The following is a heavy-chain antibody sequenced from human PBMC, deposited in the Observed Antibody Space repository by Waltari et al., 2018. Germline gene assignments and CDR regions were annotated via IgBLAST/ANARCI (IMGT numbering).Heavy chain of an antibody. D-gene: IGHD6-19*01. Sequence: QLQLQESGPGLVKPSETLSLTCTVSGGSISSSSYYWGWIRQPPGKGLEWIGSIYYSGSTYYNPSLKSRVTISVDTSKNQFSLKLSSVTAADTAVYYCARPSPGYSSGWPFDYWGQGTLVTVSS. CDR1: GGSISSSSYY. CDR3: ARPSPGYSSGWPFDY. V-gene: IGHV4-39*01. J-gene: IGHJ4*02. CDR2: IYYSGST.